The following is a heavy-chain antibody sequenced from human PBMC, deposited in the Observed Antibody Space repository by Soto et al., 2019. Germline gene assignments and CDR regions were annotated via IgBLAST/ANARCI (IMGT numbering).Heavy chain of an antibody. CDR3: ARGTRYSSSWPYYYYGMDV. Sequence: PGGSLRLSCAASGVSFSSYEMNWVRQAPGKGLEWVSYISSSGSTIYYADSVKGRFTISRDNAKNSLYLQMNSLRAEDTAVYYCARGTRYSSSWPYYYYGMDVWGQGTTVTVSS. CDR1: GVSFSSYE. D-gene: IGHD6-13*01. V-gene: IGHV3-48*03. CDR2: ISSSGSTI. J-gene: IGHJ6*02.